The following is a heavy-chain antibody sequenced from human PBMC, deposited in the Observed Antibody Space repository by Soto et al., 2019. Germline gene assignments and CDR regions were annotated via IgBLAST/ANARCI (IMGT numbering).Heavy chain of an antibody. V-gene: IGHV3-48*02. Sequence: EVQLVESGGGLVQPGGSLGLSCAASGFTFSSYSMNWVRQAPGKGLEWVSYISSSSSTIYYADSVKGRFTISSDNAKNSLYLQMNSLRDEDTAVYYCARDRNDGGYTIYYYYGMDVGGQGTTVTVSS. D-gene: IGHD4-17*01. J-gene: IGHJ6*02. CDR1: GFTFSSYS. CDR2: ISSSSSTI. CDR3: ARDRNDGGYTIYYYYGMDV.